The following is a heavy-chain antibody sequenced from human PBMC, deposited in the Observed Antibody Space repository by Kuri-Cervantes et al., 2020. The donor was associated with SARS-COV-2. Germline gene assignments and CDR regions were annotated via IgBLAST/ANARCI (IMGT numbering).Heavy chain of an antibody. CDR3: ARNYGMDV. Sequence: GESLKISCAASGFIFSSYNMNWVRQAPGKGLEWVSSISSSNSYTYYADSVKGRFTISRSNAKNSLYLQMNSLRAEDTAVYYCARNYGMDVWGQGTTVTVSS. CDR1: GFIFSSYN. J-gene: IGHJ6*02. V-gene: IGHV3-21*01. CDR2: ISSSNSYT.